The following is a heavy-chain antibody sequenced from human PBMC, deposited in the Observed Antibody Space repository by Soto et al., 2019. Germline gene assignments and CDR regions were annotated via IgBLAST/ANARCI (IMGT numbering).Heavy chain of an antibody. CDR3: ARGKHSTFDI. Sequence: QVQLQQSGPGLVKPSQTLSLTCAISGDSVSTNGVAWNWIRLSPSRGLEWLGRTYYRAKWNTDYALSVKGRITINPDTSKNQFSLPLNSVTPEDTAVYYCARGKHSTFDIWGQGTMVAVSS. CDR1: GDSVSTNGVA. V-gene: IGHV6-1*01. J-gene: IGHJ3*02. CDR2: TYYRAKWNT. D-gene: IGHD6-13*01.